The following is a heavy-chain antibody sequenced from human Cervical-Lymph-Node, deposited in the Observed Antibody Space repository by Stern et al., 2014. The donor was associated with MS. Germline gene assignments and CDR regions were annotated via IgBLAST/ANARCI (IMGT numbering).Heavy chain of an antibody. Sequence: EDQLVESGGGLLQPGGSLRLSCAASGFTFSAYSLSWVRQAPGQGLEWVSPITGSSSGTMYYADSVKGRFTISRDNARNSLFLQMNSLREEDTALYYCAKGYSSSWYAPDYWGQGILVTVSP. CDR2: ITGSSSGTM. CDR1: GFTFSAYS. J-gene: IGHJ4*02. V-gene: IGHV3-48*02. CDR3: AKGYSSSWYAPDY. D-gene: IGHD6-13*01.